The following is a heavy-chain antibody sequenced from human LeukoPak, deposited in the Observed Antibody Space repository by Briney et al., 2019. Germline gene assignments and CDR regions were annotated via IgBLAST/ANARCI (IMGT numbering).Heavy chain of an antibody. J-gene: IGHJ1*01. CDR1: GFTFSTYW. CDR3: ARAPSEIGGYYPEYFRH. CDR2: IKSDGGT. V-gene: IGHV3-74*01. Sequence: GGSLRLSCAASGFTFSTYWMHWVRQAPGKGLVWVSRIKSDGGTNYADSVKGRFTISRDNAKKTVSLQMNSPRPEDTGVYYCARAPSEIGGYYPEYFRHWGQGTLVTVSS. D-gene: IGHD3-22*01.